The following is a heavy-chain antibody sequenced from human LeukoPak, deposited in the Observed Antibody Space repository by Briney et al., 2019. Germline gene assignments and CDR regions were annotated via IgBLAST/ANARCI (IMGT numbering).Heavy chain of an antibody. CDR2: INSDGSST. Sequence: GGSLRLSCAASGFTFSSYWMHWVRQAPGKGLAWVSRINSDGSSTSYADSVKGRFTISRDNAKNTLYLQMNSLRAEDTAVYYCARNVLPGYFDYWGQGTLVTVSS. J-gene: IGHJ4*02. CDR3: ARNVLPGYFDY. V-gene: IGHV3-74*01. CDR1: GFTFSSYW. D-gene: IGHD2-15*01.